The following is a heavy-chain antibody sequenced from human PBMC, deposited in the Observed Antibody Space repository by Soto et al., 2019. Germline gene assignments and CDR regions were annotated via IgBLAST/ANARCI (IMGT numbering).Heavy chain of an antibody. Sequence: VQLVASGGGLVQPGRSLRLSCAASGFTFDDYAMHWVRQVPGKGLEWVSGISWNSARIAYADSVKGRFTISRDNAKNSLYLQMKNLRPEATALYSCVKSGRSRMIVVVVTDLGPGTLVTVS. V-gene: IGHV3-9*01. CDR3: VKSGRSRMIVVVVTD. CDR1: GFTFDDYA. D-gene: IGHD3-22*01. J-gene: IGHJ4*02. CDR2: ISWNSARI.